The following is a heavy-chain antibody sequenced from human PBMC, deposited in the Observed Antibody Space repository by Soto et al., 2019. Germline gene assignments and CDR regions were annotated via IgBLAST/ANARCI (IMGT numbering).Heavy chain of an antibody. CDR2: ISGSGGST. J-gene: IGHJ6*02. CDR3: AKSGGGGSWYVHGMDV. CDR1: GFTFSSYA. Sequence: EVQLLESGGGLVQPGGSLRLSCAASGFTFSSYAMSWVRQAPGKGLEWVSAISGSGGSTYYADSVKGRFTISRDNSKNTLYLQMNCLRAEDTAVYYCAKSGGGGSWYVHGMDVWGQGTTVTVSS. V-gene: IGHV3-23*01. D-gene: IGHD6-13*01.